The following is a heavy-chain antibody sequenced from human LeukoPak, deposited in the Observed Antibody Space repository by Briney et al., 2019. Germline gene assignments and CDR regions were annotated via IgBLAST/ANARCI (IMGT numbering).Heavy chain of an antibody. Sequence: PGGSLRLSRAASGFTFSNYWMTWVRQAPGKGLERVAHIKHDGSETYYVDSVKGRFTISRDNAENSLSPQMNNLRADDTAVYYCARDQTPFVWGQGILVTVSS. CDR2: IKHDGSET. CDR1: GFTFSNYW. J-gene: IGHJ4*02. V-gene: IGHV3-7*01. CDR3: ARDQTPFV.